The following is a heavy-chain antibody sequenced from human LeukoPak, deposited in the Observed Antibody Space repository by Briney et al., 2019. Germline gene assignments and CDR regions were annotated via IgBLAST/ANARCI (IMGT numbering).Heavy chain of an antibody. V-gene: IGHV1-69*13. CDR2: IIPIFGTA. J-gene: IGHJ3*02. D-gene: IGHD4-17*01. CDR1: GGTFSSYA. CDR3: ARSALSLGDYAPYDAFDI. Sequence: SVKVSCKASGGTFSSYAISWVRQAPGQGLEWMGGIIPIFGTANCAQKFQGRVTITADESTSTAYMELSSLRSEDTAVYYCARSALSLGDYAPYDAFDIWGQGTMVTVSS.